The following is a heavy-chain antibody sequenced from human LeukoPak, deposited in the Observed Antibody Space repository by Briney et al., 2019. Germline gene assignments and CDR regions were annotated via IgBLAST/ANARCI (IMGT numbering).Heavy chain of an antibody. CDR3: ARWAGESSSWYPALFDY. V-gene: IGHV1-69*13. J-gene: IGHJ4*02. CDR2: IIPISAPA. Sequence: ASVKVSCKASGGAFSNHAISWVRQAPGQGLEWMGVIIPISAPANYAQKLQGRVTITADESTSTVYMELSSLASEDTAVYYCARWAGESSSWYPALFDYWGQGTLVTVSS. D-gene: IGHD6-13*01. CDR1: GGAFSNHA.